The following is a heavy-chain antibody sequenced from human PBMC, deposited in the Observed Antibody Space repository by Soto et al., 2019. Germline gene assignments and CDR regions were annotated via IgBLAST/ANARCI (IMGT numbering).Heavy chain of an antibody. Sequence: QVQLVESGGGVVQPGRSLRLSCAASGFPFSSYGMHWVRQAPGKGLDWVALISYDGTNQYYADSVKGRFTVSRDNSKNSLYLHMSSLRAEDTAVYYCAGCQYYFDYCGQGTLVSVSS. V-gene: IGHV3-30*03. CDR3: AGCQYYFDY. CDR1: GFPFSSYG. CDR2: ISYDGTNQ. J-gene: IGHJ4*02.